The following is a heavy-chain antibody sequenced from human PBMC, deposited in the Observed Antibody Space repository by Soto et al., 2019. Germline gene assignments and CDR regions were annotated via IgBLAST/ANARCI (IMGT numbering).Heavy chain of an antibody. D-gene: IGHD4-17*01. J-gene: IGHJ5*02. CDR3: AKTTAGRGDFDP. CDR2: VFHTGRT. V-gene: IGHV4-31*03. Sequence: QVVLQESGPGLLKPSQTLSLTCTVSGESLSGGVDYWSWIRQSSGGGLEWIGYVFHTGRTSYNPSLKSRVTISADTSKNQLSLRLTSLTAADTAVYYCAKTTAGRGDFDPWGHGSPVTVSS. CDR1: GESLSGGVDY.